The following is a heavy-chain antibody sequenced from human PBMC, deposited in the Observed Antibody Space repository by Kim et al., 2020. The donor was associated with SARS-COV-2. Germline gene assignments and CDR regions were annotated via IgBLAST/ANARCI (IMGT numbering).Heavy chain of an antibody. J-gene: IGHJ5*02. CDR2: ISGSGGST. CDR1: GFTFSSYA. V-gene: IGHV3-23*01. Sequence: GGSLRLSCAASGFTFSSYAMSWVRQAPGKGLEWVSAISGSGGSTYYADSVKGRFTISRDNSKNTLYLQMNSLRAEDTAVYYCAKDTMGGGFLERYNWFDPWGQGTLVTVSS. D-gene: IGHD3-3*01. CDR3: AKDTMGGGFLERYNWFDP.